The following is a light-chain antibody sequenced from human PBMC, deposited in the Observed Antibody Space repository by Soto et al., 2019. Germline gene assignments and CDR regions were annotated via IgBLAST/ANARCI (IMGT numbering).Light chain of an antibody. Sequence: QSVLTQPPSASGSPGQSVTISCTGTSSDVGGYNHVSWYQQYPGKAPKLMIYDVSKRPSGVPDRFSGSKSGNTASLTVSGLQAEDEAEYFCSSYAGRNSYVFGAGTQLTVL. J-gene: IGLJ7*01. CDR2: DVS. CDR3: SSYAGRNSYV. CDR1: SSDVGGYNH. V-gene: IGLV2-8*01.